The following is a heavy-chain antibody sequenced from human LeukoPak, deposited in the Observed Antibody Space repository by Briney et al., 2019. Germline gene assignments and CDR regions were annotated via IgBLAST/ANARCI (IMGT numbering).Heavy chain of an antibody. V-gene: IGHV1-69*13. J-gene: IGHJ5*02. D-gene: IGHD5-24*01. CDR1: GGTFSSYA. Sequence: SVKVSCKASGGTFSSYAISWVRQAPGQGLEWMGGIIPIFGTANYAQKFQGRVTITADESTSTAYMELSSLRSEDTAVYYCAREAPVKMASFDPWGQGTLVTVSS. CDR2: IIPIFGTA. CDR3: AREAPVKMASFDP.